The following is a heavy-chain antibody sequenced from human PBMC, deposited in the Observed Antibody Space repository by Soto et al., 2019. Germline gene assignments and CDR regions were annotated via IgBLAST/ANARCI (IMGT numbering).Heavy chain of an antibody. Sequence: QVQLVESGGGVVQPGRSLRLSCAASGFTFSSYGMHWVRQAPGKGLEWVAVIWYDGSNKYYADSVKGRFTISRDNSKNTLYLQMNSLRAEDTAVYYCARESITMVRGVDYWGQGTLVTFSS. J-gene: IGHJ4*02. D-gene: IGHD3-10*01. CDR1: GFTFSSYG. CDR2: IWYDGSNK. CDR3: ARESITMVRGVDY. V-gene: IGHV3-33*01.